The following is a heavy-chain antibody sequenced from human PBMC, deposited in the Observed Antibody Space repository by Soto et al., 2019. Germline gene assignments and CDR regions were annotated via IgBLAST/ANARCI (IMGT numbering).Heavy chain of an antibody. J-gene: IGHJ4*02. V-gene: IGHV3-30-3*01. CDR2: ISYDGSNK. CDR3: ARAEWYDSSGYYLSDY. Sequence: GGSLRLSCAASGFTFSSYAMHWVRQAPGKGLEWVAVISYDGSNKYYADSVKGRFTISRDNSKNTLYLQMNSLRAEDTAVYYCARAEWYDSSGYYLSDYWGQGTLVTVSS. D-gene: IGHD3-22*01. CDR1: GFTFSSYA.